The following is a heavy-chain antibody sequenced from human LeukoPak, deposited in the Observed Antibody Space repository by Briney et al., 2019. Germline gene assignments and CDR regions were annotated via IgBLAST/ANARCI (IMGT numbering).Heavy chain of an antibody. V-gene: IGHV3-30*04. J-gene: IGHJ5*02. D-gene: IGHD6-19*01. CDR1: GFAFSSYA. CDR3: VRDHSGWSLDP. Sequence: GGSLRLSCAASGFAFSSYAMHWVRQAPGKGLEWVAVISYDAGNKYYADSVKGRFTISRDNSKNTVYLQMNSLRAEDTAVYYCVRDHSGWSLDPWGQGTLVTVSS. CDR2: ISYDAGNK.